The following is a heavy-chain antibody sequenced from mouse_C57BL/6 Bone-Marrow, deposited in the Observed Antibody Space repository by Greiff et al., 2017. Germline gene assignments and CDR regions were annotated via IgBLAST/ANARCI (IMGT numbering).Heavy chain of an antibody. CDR2: IYPRSGNT. J-gene: IGHJ2*01. CDR3: ARCTGEVVATN. V-gene: IGHV1-81*01. Sequence: VQLQQSGAELARPGASVKLSCKASGYTFTSYGISWVKQRTGQGLEWIGEIYPRSGNTYYNEKFKGKATLTADKSSSTAYMELRSLTSEDSAVYFCARCTGEVVATNWGQGTTLTVSS. CDR1: GYTFTSYG. D-gene: IGHD1-1*01.